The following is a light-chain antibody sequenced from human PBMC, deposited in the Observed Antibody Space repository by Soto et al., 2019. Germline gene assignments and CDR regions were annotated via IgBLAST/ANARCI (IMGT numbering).Light chain of an antibody. V-gene: IGLV2-14*01. CDR2: EVS. CDR3: RSYTSSSTPWV. J-gene: IGLJ3*02. CDR1: SSDVGGYNY. Sequence: QSALTQPASVSGSPGQSITISCTGTSSDVGGYNYVSWYQQHPGKAPKLMIYEVSNRPSGVSNRFSGSKSGNTASLTISGLQAEDEADYYCRSYTSSSTPWVLGGGTKLTLL.